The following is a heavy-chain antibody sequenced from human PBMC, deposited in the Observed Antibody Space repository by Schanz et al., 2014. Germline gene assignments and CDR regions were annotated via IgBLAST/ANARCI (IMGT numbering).Heavy chain of an antibody. V-gene: IGHV3-23*01. Sequence: EVHLLESGGGLVQPGGSLRLSCTVSGFTVNNYAMNWVRQAPGKGLEWISAISGSGVSTHYADSVKGRFTISRDNSKNTLYLQMNSLRAEDTAVYYCAKDQGSYGSGSYSYFDYWGQGTLATVSS. D-gene: IGHD3-10*01. CDR3: AKDQGSYGSGSYSYFDY. J-gene: IGHJ4*02. CDR1: GFTVNNYA. CDR2: ISGSGVST.